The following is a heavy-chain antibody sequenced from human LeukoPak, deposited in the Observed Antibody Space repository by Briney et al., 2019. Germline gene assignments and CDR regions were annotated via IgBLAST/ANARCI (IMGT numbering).Heavy chain of an antibody. D-gene: IGHD6-13*01. CDR1: GFSVSDNS. Sequence: GGSLRLSCAVSGFSVSDNSMAWVRQAPGKGLEWLSVLYIGGSAFYTDSLSDRFTISRDTSTNMVYLQMNNLKVEDTAVYYCARDFKLGRGAAPGGRSHIYAGLDVWGQGTTVVVSS. CDR3: ARDFKLGRGAAPGGRSHIYAGLDV. V-gene: IGHV3-66*01. J-gene: IGHJ6*02. CDR2: LYIGGSA.